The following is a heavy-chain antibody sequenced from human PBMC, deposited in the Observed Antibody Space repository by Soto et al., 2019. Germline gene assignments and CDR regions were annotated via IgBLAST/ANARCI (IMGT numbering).Heavy chain of an antibody. CDR2: IFHSGST. J-gene: IGHJ4*02. V-gene: IGHV4-30-4*01. CDR1: GFSISSGDYY. Sequence: SETLSLTCTVSGFSISSGDYYLTWIRQPPGKGLEWIGYIFHSGSTNYNPSLKSRVTLSVDTSKNQFSLKLSSVTAADTAVYYCARLGGSYAVPHFDYWGQGTLVTVSS. D-gene: IGHD1-26*01. CDR3: ARLGGSYAVPHFDY.